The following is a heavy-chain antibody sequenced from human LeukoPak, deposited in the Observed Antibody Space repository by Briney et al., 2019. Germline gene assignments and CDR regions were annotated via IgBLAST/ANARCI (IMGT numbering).Heavy chain of an antibody. CDR3: LVTTRSDAFDI. V-gene: IGHV3-7*01. CDR1: GFTFSSNW. D-gene: IGHD5-12*01. Sequence: GGSLRLSCAASGFTFSSNWMSWVRQAPGKGLEWVASIKQDGSVKNYVDSVKGRFTISRDNAKNSLYLQMNSLRAEDASLYYCLVTTRSDAFDIWGQGTMVTVSS. J-gene: IGHJ3*02. CDR2: IKQDGSVK.